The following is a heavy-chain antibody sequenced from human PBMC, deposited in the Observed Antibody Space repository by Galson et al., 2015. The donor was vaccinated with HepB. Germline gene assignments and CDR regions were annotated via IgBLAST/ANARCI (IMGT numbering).Heavy chain of an antibody. V-gene: IGHV4-59*01. CDR2: IYYSGST. D-gene: IGHD3-22*01. Sequence: TCTVSGGSISSYCWSWIRQPPGKGLEWIGYIYYSGSTNYNPSLKSRVTISVDTSKNQFSLKLSSVTAADTAVYYCARRNYYDSSGYYSVWFDPWGQGTLVTVSS. CDR3: ARRNYYDSSGYYSVWFDP. J-gene: IGHJ5*02. CDR1: GGSISSYC.